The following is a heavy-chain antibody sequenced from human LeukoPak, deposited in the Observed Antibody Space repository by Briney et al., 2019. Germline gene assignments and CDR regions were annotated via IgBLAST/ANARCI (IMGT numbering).Heavy chain of an antibody. CDR3: ARGLTMGHF. CDR2: INTDGSTI. D-gene: IGHD4/OR15-4a*01. Sequence: PGGSLRLSCAASGFTFSIYWMHWVRQGPGKGLVWVSRINTDGSTITYADSVKGRFTISRDNAKNTLYLQMNSLRAEDTAVYYCARGLTMGHFGGQGTLVTVSS. V-gene: IGHV3-74*03. J-gene: IGHJ4*02. CDR1: GFTFSIYW.